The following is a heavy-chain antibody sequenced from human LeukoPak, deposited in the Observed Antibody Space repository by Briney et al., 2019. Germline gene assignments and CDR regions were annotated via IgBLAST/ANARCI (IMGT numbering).Heavy chain of an antibody. D-gene: IGHD3-22*01. CDR3: AKYYYDSSGYYSTTFDY. CDR2: ISGSGGST. V-gene: IGHV3-23*01. J-gene: IGHJ4*02. Sequence: GGSLRLSCAASGFTFSSYAMSWVRQAPGKGLEWVSAISGSGGSTYYADYVKGRFTISRDNSKNTLYLQMNSLRAEDTAVYYCAKYYYDSSGYYSTTFDYWGQGTLVTVSS. CDR1: GFTFSSYA.